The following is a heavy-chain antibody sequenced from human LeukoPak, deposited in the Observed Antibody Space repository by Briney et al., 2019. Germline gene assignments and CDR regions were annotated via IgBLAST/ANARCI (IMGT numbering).Heavy chain of an antibody. V-gene: IGHV3-7*01. CDR1: GFNFRNYW. D-gene: IGHD2-15*01. J-gene: IGHJ3*01. CDR3: ARDRGGAESHGFDAFDL. CDR2: IKQDGSEK. Sequence: GGSLRLLCAPSGFNFRNYWMNWVRQAPGKGLEWVANIKQDGSEKHYVDSVKGRFTISRDNAKNSLYLQMNSLRVDDMAVYYCARDRGGAESHGFDAFDLWGQGTIVTVSS.